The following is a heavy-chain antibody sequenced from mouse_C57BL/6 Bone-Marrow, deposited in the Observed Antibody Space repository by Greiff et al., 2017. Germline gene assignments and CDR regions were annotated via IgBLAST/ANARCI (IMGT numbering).Heavy chain of an antibody. V-gene: IGHV1-22*01. J-gene: IGHJ4*01. Sequence: VQLKESGPELVKPGASVKMSCKASGYTFTDYNMHWVKQSHGKSLEWIGYINPNNGGTSYNQKFKGKATLTVNKSSSTAYMELRSLTSEDSAVYYCARLHYYAMDYWGQGTSVTVSS. CDR2: INPNNGGT. CDR1: GYTFTDYN. CDR3: ARLHYYAMDY.